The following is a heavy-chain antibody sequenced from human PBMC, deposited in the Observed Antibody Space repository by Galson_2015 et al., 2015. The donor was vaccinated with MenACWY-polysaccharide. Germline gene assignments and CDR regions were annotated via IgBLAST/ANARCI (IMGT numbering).Heavy chain of an antibody. J-gene: IGHJ3*02. CDR3: ARRHAVIAVSYAFDI. D-gene: IGHD2-21*01. CDR2: IYPGDSDT. V-gene: IGHV5-51*06. Sequence: QSGAAAKKQGESLTISCKGSGFIFTIYWVVWVRQMPAKGLVWLGIIYPGDSDTKYSPSFQGEATTSADKAISPAFLQWSSLRASDTAMYYCARRHAVIAVSYAFDIWGQGTMVTVSS. CDR1: GFIFTIYW.